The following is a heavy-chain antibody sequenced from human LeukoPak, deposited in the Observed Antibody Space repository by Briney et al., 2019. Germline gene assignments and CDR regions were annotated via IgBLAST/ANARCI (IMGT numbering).Heavy chain of an antibody. Sequence: PGGSLRLSCAASGFTFSNYAMSWVRQAPGKGLGWVSAISGSGGTTYYADSVKGRFTISRDNSKNTLYVQMNSLRAEDTAVYYCAKVNGWNGMDVWGQGTTVTASS. CDR3: AKVNGWNGMDV. D-gene: IGHD1-1*01. CDR1: GFTFSNYA. J-gene: IGHJ6*02. CDR2: ISGSGGTT. V-gene: IGHV3-23*01.